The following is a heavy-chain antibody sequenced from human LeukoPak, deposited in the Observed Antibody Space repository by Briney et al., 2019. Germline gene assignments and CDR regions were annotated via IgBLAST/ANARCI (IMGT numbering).Heavy chain of an antibody. Sequence: GGSLRLSCAASGFTFSSYWMHWVRQAPGKGLVWVSRINSDGSSTSYADSVKGRFTISRDNVKNTLYLQMNSLRAEDTAVYYCARDEEYSSSWYVNYYGMDVWGQGTTVTVSS. V-gene: IGHV3-74*01. CDR3: ARDEEYSSSWYVNYYGMDV. CDR1: GFTFSSYW. D-gene: IGHD6-13*01. J-gene: IGHJ6*02. CDR2: INSDGSST.